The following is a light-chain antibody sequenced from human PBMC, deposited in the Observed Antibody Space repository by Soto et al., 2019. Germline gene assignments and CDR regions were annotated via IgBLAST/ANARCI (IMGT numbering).Light chain of an antibody. J-gene: IGKJ1*01. CDR2: DSS. CDR3: QQYDISPWT. Sequence: EILFTQSPATLSLSPGERATLSWRASQSLSSNFLAWYQQKPGKTPRLLIYDSSTRATGFPDRFSGSGSGTDFTLPIIRLETEDFSVYYCQQYDISPWTFGQGTKVDIK. V-gene: IGKV3-20*01. CDR1: QSLSSNF.